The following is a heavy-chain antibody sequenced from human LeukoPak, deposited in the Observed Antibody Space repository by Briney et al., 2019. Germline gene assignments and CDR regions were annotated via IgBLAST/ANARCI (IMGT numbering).Heavy chain of an antibody. Sequence: PSETLSLTCAVYGGSFSGYYWGWIRQPPGKGLEWIGSIYYSGSTYYNPSLKSRVTISVDTSKNQFSLKLSSVTAADTAVYYCARDHTYYYYMDVWGKGTTVTVSS. CDR1: GGSFSGYY. CDR2: IYYSGST. V-gene: IGHV4-34*01. CDR3: ARDHTYYYYMDV. J-gene: IGHJ6*03.